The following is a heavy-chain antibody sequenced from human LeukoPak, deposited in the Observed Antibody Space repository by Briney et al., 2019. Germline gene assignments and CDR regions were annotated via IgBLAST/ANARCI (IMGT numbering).Heavy chain of an antibody. V-gene: IGHV3-48*02. CDR1: GFTFSSYS. Sequence: PGGSLRLSCAASGFTFSSYSMNWVRQAPGKGLEWVSYISSSSSSIHYADSVKGRFTISRDNAKNSLYLQMSSLRDEDTAMYYCARAVITFGGAVAKGFDCWGQGTLVTVSS. CDR3: ARAVITFGGAVAKGFDC. D-gene: IGHD3-16*01. J-gene: IGHJ4*02. CDR2: ISSSSSSI.